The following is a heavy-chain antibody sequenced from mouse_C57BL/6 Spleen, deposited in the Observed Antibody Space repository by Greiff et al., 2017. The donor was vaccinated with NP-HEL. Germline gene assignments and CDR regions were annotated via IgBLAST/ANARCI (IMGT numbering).Heavy chain of an antibody. CDR2: IYPGDGDT. V-gene: IGHV1-80*01. CDR3: ARDYYGSRAWFAY. D-gene: IGHD1-1*01. J-gene: IGHJ3*01. CDR1: GYAFSSYW. Sequence: VQLQQSGAELVKPGASVKISCKASGYAFSSYWMNWVKQRPGKGLEWIGQIYPGDGDTNYNGKFKGKATLTADKSSSTAYMQLSSLTSADSAVYFCARDYYGSRAWFAYWGQGTLVTVSA.